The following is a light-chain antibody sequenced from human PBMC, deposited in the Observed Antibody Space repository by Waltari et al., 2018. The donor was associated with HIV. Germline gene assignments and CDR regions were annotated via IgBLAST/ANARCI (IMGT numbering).Light chain of an antibody. V-gene: IGKV3-15*01. Sequence: EIVMTQSPATLSVSPGERVTLSCMASRNVNNNLAWYQQKPGQAPRLLIYGASTRATGLPARFSGSGSGTEFTLTISSLQSEDFAVYYCQQYDKWPLTFGGGTKVEIK. CDR2: GAS. J-gene: IGKJ4*01. CDR1: RNVNNN. CDR3: QQYDKWPLT.